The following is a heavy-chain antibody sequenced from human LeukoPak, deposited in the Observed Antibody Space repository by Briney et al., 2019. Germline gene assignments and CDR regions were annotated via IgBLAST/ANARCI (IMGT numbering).Heavy chain of an antibody. V-gene: IGHV1-2*02. CDR3: ARGGSSWYVY. CDR2: INPNSGGT. Sequence: ASVKVSCKASGYTFTGYYMHWVRQAPGQGLEWMGWINPNSGGTNYAQKFQGRVTMTWDTSISTAYLQWSSLKASDTAMYYCARGGSSWYVYWGQGTLVTVSS. CDR1: GYTFTGYY. J-gene: IGHJ4*02. D-gene: IGHD6-13*01.